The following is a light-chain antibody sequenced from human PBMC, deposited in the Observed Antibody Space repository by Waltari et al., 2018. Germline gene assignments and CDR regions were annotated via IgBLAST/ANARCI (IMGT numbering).Light chain of an antibody. CDR2: DVT. V-gene: IGLV2-14*03. CDR3: SSYTTTNAVV. CDR1: SSDAGGYNY. J-gene: IGLJ2*01. Sequence: QSALTQPASVSGSPGQSVTISCAGTSSDAGGYNYVSWYQQHPGKAPQLVIFDVTDRPSGVSSRFSGSKSGNTASLTISGLQAEDEADYYCSSYTTTNAVVFGGGTRVTVL.